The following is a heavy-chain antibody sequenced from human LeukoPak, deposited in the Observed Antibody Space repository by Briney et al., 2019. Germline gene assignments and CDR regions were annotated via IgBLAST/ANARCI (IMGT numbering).Heavy chain of an antibody. CDR3: ATGVSSYYGMDV. V-gene: IGHV1-24*01. CDR2: FDPEDGET. Sequence: ASVKVSCKVSGYTLTELSMHWVRQAPGKGIEWMGGFDPEDGETIYAQKFQGRVTMTEDTSTDTAYMELSSLRSEDTAVYYCATGVSSYYGMDVRGQGTTVNVFS. J-gene: IGHJ6*02. CDR1: GYTLTELS. D-gene: IGHD6-19*01.